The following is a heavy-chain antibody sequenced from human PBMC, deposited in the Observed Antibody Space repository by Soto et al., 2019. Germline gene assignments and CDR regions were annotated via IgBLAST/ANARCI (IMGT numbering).Heavy chain of an antibody. CDR2: ISYDGSNK. Sequence: GGSLRLSCAASGFTFSSYAMHWVRQAPGKGLEWVAVISYDGSNKYYADSVKGRFTISRDNSKNTLYLQMNSLRAEDTAVYYCARELPEVEYSGSWGFDYWGQGTLVTVYS. J-gene: IGHJ4*02. CDR1: GFTFSSYA. D-gene: IGHD1-26*01. V-gene: IGHV3-30-3*01. CDR3: ARELPEVEYSGSWGFDY.